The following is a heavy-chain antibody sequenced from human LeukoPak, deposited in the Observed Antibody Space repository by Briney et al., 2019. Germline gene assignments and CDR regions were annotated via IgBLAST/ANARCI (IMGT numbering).Heavy chain of an antibody. CDR3: ARLGKI. CDR1: GGSFSGYY. Sequence: SETLSLTCAVYGGSFSGYYWSGIRQPPGKGLEWIGEINHSGSTNYNPSLKSRVTISVDTSKNQFSLKLSSVTAADTAVYYCARLGKIWGQGTLVTVSS. J-gene: IGHJ4*02. V-gene: IGHV4-34*01. CDR2: INHSGST. D-gene: IGHD4-23*01.